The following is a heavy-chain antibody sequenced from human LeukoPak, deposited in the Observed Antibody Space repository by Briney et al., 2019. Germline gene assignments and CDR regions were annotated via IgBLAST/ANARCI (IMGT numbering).Heavy chain of an antibody. J-gene: IGHJ4*02. Sequence: RASETLSLTCTVSGGSISSYYWSWIRQPPGKGLEWIGYIYYSGSTNYNPSLKSRVTISVDTSKNQFSLKLSSVTAADTAVYYCARGSGSGSYYNDPLDYWGQGTLVTVSS. CDR2: IYYSGST. D-gene: IGHD3-10*01. V-gene: IGHV4-59*01. CDR3: ARGSGSGSYYNDPLDY. CDR1: GGSISSYY.